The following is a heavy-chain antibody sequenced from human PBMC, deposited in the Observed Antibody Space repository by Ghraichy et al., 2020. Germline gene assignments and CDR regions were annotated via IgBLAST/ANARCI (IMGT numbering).Heavy chain of an antibody. CDR2: MNPNSGNT. CDR3: ARAPPTLTGWFDP. D-gene: IGHD3-16*01. J-gene: IGHJ5*02. V-gene: IGHV1-8*01. CDR1: GYTFTSYD. Sequence: ASVKVSCKASGYTFTSYDINWVRQATGQGLEWMGWMNPNSGNTGYAQKFQGRVTMTRNTSISTAYMELSSLRSEDTAVYYCARAPPTLTGWFDPWGQGTLVTVSS.